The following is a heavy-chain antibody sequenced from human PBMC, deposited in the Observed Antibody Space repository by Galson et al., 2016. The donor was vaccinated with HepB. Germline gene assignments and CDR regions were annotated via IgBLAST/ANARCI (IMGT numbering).Heavy chain of an antibody. J-gene: IGHJ1*01. CDR1: GFTFGDYG. V-gene: IGHV3-7*03. CDR2: IKPDGSER. D-gene: IGHD3-22*01. Sequence: SLRLSCATSGFTFGDYGMSWFRQAPGKGLEWVANIKPDGSERYYVDSLKGRFTISRDDAKNSLYLQMNNLRAEDTAVYYCALYYYHSSGFVEYFQHWGQGTRVTVSS. CDR3: ALYYYHSSGFVEYFQH.